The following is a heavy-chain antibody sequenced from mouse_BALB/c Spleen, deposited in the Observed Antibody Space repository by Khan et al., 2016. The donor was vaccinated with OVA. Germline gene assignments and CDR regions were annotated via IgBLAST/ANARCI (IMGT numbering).Heavy chain of an antibody. CDR3: ARNYDYDEGLAY. D-gene: IGHD2-4*01. CDR1: GFSLTTYG. J-gene: IGHJ3*01. Sequence: VQRVESGPGLVQPSQSLSITCTVSGFSLTTYGVHWVRQSPGKGLEWLGVIWSGGSTDYNAPFISRLSISKDSSKSQVFFKMNSLQVNDTAIYYCARNYDYDEGLAYWGQGTLVTVSA. CDR2: IWSGGST. V-gene: IGHV2-2*02.